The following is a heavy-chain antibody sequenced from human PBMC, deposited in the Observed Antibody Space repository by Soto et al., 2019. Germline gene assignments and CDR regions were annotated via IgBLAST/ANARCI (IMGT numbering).Heavy chain of an antibody. D-gene: IGHD4-17*01. V-gene: IGHV3-21*06. J-gene: IGHJ4*02. CDR2: IHRASTYI. CDR1: GFTFSSFD. Sequence: KPGGSLRLSCATSGFTFSSFDMDWVRQAPGKGLEWISSIHRASTYIYYADSVRGRFTISRDNAKSSLYLQMNSLTVEDTAVYYCARRAVTTYHFFDSWGQGALVPVSS. CDR3: ARRAVTTYHFFDS.